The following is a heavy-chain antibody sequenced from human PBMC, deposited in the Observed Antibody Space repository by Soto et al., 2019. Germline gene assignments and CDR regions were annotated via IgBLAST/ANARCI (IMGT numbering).Heavy chain of an antibody. Sequence: QVQLVQSGAEVKKPGASVKVSCKASGYTFINYYMHWVRQAPGQGLEWMGIINPNGGSTTYAQKFQGGVTLEGDTSTNTVNVELSRLRSEDTAVYYCAREKWLVRRNDPFDIWGQGTMVTVSS. CDR2: INPNGGST. CDR3: AREKWLVRRNDPFDI. V-gene: IGHV1-46*01. CDR1: GYTFINYY. J-gene: IGHJ3*02. D-gene: IGHD6-19*01.